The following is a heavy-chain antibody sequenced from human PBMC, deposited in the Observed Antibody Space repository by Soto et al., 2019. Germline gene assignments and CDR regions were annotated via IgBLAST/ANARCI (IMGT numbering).Heavy chain of an antibody. Sequence: GGSLRLSCAASGFTFSSYAMSWVRQAPGKGLEWVSAISGSGGSTYYADSVKGRFTISRDSSKNTLYLQMNSLRAEDTAVYYCAKGSDIVVVPAAISFDYWGQGTLVTVSS. CDR1: GFTFSSYA. D-gene: IGHD2-2*01. CDR3: AKGSDIVVVPAAISFDY. V-gene: IGHV3-23*01. J-gene: IGHJ4*02. CDR2: ISGSGGST.